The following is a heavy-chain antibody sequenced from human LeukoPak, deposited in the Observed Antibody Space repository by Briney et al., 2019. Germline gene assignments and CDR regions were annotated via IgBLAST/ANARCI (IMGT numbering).Heavy chain of an antibody. CDR1: GFTFSSYA. CDR3: AKEYGPGSYYNRAFDI. Sequence: GGSLRLSCAASGFTFSSYAMSWVRQAPGKGLEWVSAISGSGGSAYYADSVKGRFTISRDNSKNTLYLQMNSLRAEDTAVYYCAKEYGPGSYYNRAFDIWGQGTMVTVSS. D-gene: IGHD3-10*01. CDR2: ISGSGGSA. V-gene: IGHV3-23*01. J-gene: IGHJ3*02.